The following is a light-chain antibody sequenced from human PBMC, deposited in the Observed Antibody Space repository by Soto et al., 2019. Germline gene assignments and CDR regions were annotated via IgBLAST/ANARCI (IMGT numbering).Light chain of an antibody. CDR1: SSDVGGYIY. Sequence: QSALTQPASVSGSPGQSITIPCTGTSSDVGGYIYVSWYQQHPGKAPILVIYEVSNRPSGVSDRFSGSKSGNTASLTISGLQAEDEADYFCSSYTTGSSVYVFGSGTKVTVL. CDR2: EVS. CDR3: SSYTTGSSVYV. J-gene: IGLJ1*01. V-gene: IGLV2-14*01.